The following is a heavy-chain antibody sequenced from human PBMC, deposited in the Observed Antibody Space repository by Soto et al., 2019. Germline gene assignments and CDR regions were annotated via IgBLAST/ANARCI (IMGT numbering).Heavy chain of an antibody. CDR3: ARASRSYRADYFDY. CDR1: GFTFSSYG. J-gene: IGHJ4*02. Sequence: QVQLVESGGGVVQPGRSLRLSCAASGFTFSSYGMHWVRQAPGKGLEWVAVIWYDGSNKYYADSVKGRFTISRDNSKNTLYLQMNSLRAEDTAVYYCARASRSYRADYFDYWGQGTLVTVSS. V-gene: IGHV3-33*01. D-gene: IGHD1-26*01. CDR2: IWYDGSNK.